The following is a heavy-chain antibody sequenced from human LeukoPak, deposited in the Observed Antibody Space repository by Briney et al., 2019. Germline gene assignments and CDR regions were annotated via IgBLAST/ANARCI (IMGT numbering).Heavy chain of an antibody. J-gene: IGHJ4*02. CDR1: GFTFSSYG. CDR3: AKDHYYVSSGRLDY. Sequence: GGSLRLSCAASGFTFSSYGMHWVRQAPGKGLEWVAVISYDGSNKYCADSVKGRFTISRDNSKNTLYLQMNSLRAEDTAVYYCAKDHYYVSSGRLDYWGQGTLVTVSS. CDR2: ISYDGSNK. D-gene: IGHD3-22*01. V-gene: IGHV3-30*18.